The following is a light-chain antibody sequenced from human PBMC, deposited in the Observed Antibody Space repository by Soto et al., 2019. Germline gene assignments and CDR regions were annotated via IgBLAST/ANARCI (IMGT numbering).Light chain of an antibody. J-gene: IGKJ5*01. V-gene: IGKV2-28*01. Sequence: IVMTQSPLSLPFTPGEPSSISCMSSQSLLHDNGYNYVDCVLQKPGKSPQVLIYLGSNRASGVPDRLRGSGSGTDFTLKISRVEAEDVGVYYCMQALQTITFGQGTRLEIK. CDR2: LGS. CDR1: QSLLHDNGYNY. CDR3: MQALQTIT.